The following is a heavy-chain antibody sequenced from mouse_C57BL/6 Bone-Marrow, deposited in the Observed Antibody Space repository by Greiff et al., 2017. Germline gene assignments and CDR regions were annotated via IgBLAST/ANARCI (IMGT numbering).Heavy chain of an antibody. CDR3: ARQLMDY. CDR2: ISSGGSYT. CDR1: GFTFSSYG. Sequence: EASGFTFSSYGMSWVRQTPDKRLEWVATISSGGSYTYYPDSVKGRCTISSDNAKNTLYLQMSSLKSEDTAMYYCARQLMDYWGQGTSVTVSS. V-gene: IGHV5-6*01. J-gene: IGHJ4*01.